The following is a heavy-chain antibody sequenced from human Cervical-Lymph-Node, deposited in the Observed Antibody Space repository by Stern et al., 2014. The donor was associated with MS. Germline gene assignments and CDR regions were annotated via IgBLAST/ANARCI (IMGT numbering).Heavy chain of an antibody. Sequence: QVQLQESGPGLVKPSETLSLTCTVSGGSVSSGSYYWSWIRHPPGKGLEWIGYIYYSGSTNYNPSLKSRVTISVDTSKNQFSLKLSSVTAADTAVYYCASDSSGYYLSFDYWGQGTLVTVSS. CDR3: ASDSSGYYLSFDY. D-gene: IGHD3-22*01. CDR1: GGSVSSGSYY. CDR2: IYYSGST. J-gene: IGHJ4*02. V-gene: IGHV4-61*01.